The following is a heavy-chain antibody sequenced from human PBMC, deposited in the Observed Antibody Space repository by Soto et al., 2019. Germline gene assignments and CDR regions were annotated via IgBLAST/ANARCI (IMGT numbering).Heavy chain of an antibody. CDR3: ARYWWGLGY. J-gene: IGHJ4*02. Sequence: GGSLRLSCAASGFTFSTYWMTWVRQAPGKGLEWVANIIKDGSEKSYVDSVKGRFTISRDNGKNSLYLEMNSLRVEDTAVYYCARYWWGLGYWGQGTLVTVSS. D-gene: IGHD2-15*01. CDR1: GFTFSTYW. V-gene: IGHV3-7*03. CDR2: IIKDGSEK.